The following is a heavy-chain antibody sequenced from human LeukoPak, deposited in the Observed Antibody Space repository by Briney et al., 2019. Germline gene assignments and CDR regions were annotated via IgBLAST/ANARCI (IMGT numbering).Heavy chain of an antibody. J-gene: IGHJ4*02. CDR1: GITFSNYA. CDR2: ISGSAHKI. Sequence: GGSLRLSCVASGITFSNYAVSWVRQAPERGLDWVSVISGSAHKIRYADSVKGRFTISRDNSENIVYLQMNNLRAEDTAVYYCAGRVTGYSSGYVYWGQGTLVTVSS. V-gene: IGHV3-23*01. CDR3: AGRVTGYSSGYVY. D-gene: IGHD5-18*01.